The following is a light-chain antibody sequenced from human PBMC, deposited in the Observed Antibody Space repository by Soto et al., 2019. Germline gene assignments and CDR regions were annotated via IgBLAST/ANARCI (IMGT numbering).Light chain of an antibody. J-gene: IGKJ1*01. CDR3: QQYGSSPQT. CDR2: GAS. CDR1: QSVSNNY. Sequence: EIVLTQSPGTLSLTPGERATLSCRASQSVSNNYLAWYQQKRGQPPRLLIYGASRRATGPPGRFSGSGSGTDFTLTITRLEPEDFAVYYCQQYGSSPQTFGQGTRWIS. V-gene: IGKV3-20*01.